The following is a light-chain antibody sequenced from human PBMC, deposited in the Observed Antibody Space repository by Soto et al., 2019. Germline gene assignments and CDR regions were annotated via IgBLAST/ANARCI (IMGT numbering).Light chain of an antibody. Sequence: DIQMTQSPSTLSASVGDRVTITCRASQSSSSWLAWYQQKPGKAPKLLIYDASSLESGVPSRFSGSGSGTEFTLTISSLQPDDFATYYCQQDNSLWTFGQGTKVEIK. V-gene: IGKV1-5*01. CDR3: QQDNSLWT. CDR2: DAS. CDR1: QSSSSW. J-gene: IGKJ1*01.